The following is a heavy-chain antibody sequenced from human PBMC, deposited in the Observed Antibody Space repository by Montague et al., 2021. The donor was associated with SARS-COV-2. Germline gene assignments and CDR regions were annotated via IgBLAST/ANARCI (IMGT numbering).Heavy chain of an antibody. D-gene: IGHD6-13*01. CDR2: IYYSGST. J-gene: IGHJ6*02. CDR3: ARVGRQQLVRLSGMDV. Sequence: SETLSLTCTVSGGSISSSSYYWGWIRQPPGKGLEWIGSIYYSGSTYYNPSLKSRVTISVDTSKNQFSLKLSSVTAADTAVYYRARVGRQQLVRLSGMDVGGQGTTVTVSS. CDR1: GGSISSSSYY. V-gene: IGHV4-39*07.